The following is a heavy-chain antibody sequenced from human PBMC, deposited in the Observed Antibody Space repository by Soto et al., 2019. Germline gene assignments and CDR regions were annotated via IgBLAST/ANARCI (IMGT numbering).Heavy chain of an antibody. J-gene: IGHJ4*02. CDR3: ESSLSPHGDYPFDY. Sequence: QVQLVQSGAEVKKPGASVKVSCKASGYTFTSYGISWVRQAPGQGLEWMGWISAYNGNTNYAQKLQGRVTRTTDTTTSTAYMELRTLRSDDTAVYYRESSLSPHGDYPFDYWGQGTLVTVSS. CDR2: ISAYNGNT. CDR1: GYTFTSYG. D-gene: IGHD4-17*01. V-gene: IGHV1-18*01.